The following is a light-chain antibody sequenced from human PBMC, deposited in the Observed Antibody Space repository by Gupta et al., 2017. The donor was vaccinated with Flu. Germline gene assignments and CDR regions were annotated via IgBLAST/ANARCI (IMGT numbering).Light chain of an antibody. J-gene: IGKJ3*01. CDR2: AAS. Sequence: PSSLSASVGDRVTITCRASQRISSYLNWYQQKPGKAPKLLIYAASRVQSGVPSRFSGSGTGTDFTLTISRLQPEDFATYYCQQRDSTPRTFGHGTKVDIK. V-gene: IGKV1-39*01. CDR3: QQRDSTPRT. CDR1: QRISSY.